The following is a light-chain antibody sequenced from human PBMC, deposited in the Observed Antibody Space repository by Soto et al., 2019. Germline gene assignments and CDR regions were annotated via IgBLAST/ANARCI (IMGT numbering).Light chain of an antibody. CDR2: GAS. J-gene: IGKJ2*01. V-gene: IGKV3-20*01. CDR1: QSVSSSY. Sequence: EIVLTQSPGTLSLSPGERATLSCRASQSVSSSYLAWYQQKPGQAPRLLIYGASSRATGIPNRFSGSGYGTDYTLTISRLEPEDFVVYYCQQYGSSPRTFGQGTKLEIK. CDR3: QQYGSSPRT.